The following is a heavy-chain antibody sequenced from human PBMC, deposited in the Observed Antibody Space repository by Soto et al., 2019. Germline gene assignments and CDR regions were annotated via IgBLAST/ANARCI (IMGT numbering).Heavy chain of an antibody. D-gene: IGHD3-10*01. V-gene: IGHV4-39*01. CDR3: ARQGVYGRFDP. CDR1: GGSISSSSYY. CDR2: IYYSGST. Sequence: SETLSLTCTVSGGSISSSSYYWGWIRQPPGKGLEWIGSIYYSGSTYYNPSLKSRVTISVDTSKNQFSLRLSSVTAAGTAVYYCARQGVYGRFDPWGQGTLVTVSS. J-gene: IGHJ5*02.